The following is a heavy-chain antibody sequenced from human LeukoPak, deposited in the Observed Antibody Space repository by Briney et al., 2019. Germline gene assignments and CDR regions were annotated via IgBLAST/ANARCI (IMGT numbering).Heavy chain of an antibody. Sequence: PSETLSLTCTVSGGSISCSSYYWGWIRQPPGKGLVWIGSIYYSGSTYYNPSLKSRVTISVDTSKNQFSLKLSSVTAADTAVYYCARHYYGSGSYYNLDYWGQGTLVTVSS. CDR2: IYYSGST. CDR1: GGSISCSSYY. D-gene: IGHD3-10*01. V-gene: IGHV4-39*01. J-gene: IGHJ4*02. CDR3: ARHYYGSGSYYNLDY.